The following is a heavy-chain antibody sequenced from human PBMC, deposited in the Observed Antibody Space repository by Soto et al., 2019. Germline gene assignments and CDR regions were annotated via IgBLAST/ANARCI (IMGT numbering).Heavy chain of an antibody. CDR2: IIPIFGTA. CDR1: GGTFSSYA. D-gene: IGHD2-15*01. CDR3: ATSKGLGYCSGGSCYRQPGELRFDP. Sequence: QVQLVQSGAEVKKPGSSVKVSCKASGGTFSSYAISWVRQAPGQGLEWMGGIIPIFGTANYAQKFQGRVTIPADEPPSTAYMGRSSRRSEDTAVYYCATSKGLGYCSGGSCYRQPGELRFDPWGQGTLVTVSS. V-gene: IGHV1-69*12. J-gene: IGHJ5*02.